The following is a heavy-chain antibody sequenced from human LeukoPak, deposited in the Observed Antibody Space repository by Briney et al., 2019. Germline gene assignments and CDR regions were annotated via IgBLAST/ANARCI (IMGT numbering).Heavy chain of an antibody. D-gene: IGHD3-22*01. CDR2: IWYDGSNK. V-gene: IGHV3-33*01. J-gene: IGHJ4*02. Sequence: PGGSLRLSCAAPGIPFSSFGMHWLRQAPGKGLEWVAFIWYDGSNKYYADSVKGRFTISRDNSKNTLYLQMNSLRAEDTAVYYCARGGGKSSGYFDFWGQGTPVTVSS. CDR3: ARGGGKSSGYFDF. CDR1: GIPFSSFG.